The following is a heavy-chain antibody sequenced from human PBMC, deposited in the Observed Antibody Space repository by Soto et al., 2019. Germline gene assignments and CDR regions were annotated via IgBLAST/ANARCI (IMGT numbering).Heavy chain of an antibody. V-gene: IGHV5-10-1*01. CDR3: ARIYCTSTTCDSWFDX. Sequence: GEALKISCTGFGYTFTTFWISWVRQMPGKGLEWMVRIDPGDTYATYSPAFQGHVTISADKASSTAYLQWTSLKASDTAMYYCARIYCTSTTCDSWFDXWGQGTLVTVSX. J-gene: IGHJ5*02. D-gene: IGHD2-2*01. CDR2: IDPGDTYA. CDR1: GYTFTTFW.